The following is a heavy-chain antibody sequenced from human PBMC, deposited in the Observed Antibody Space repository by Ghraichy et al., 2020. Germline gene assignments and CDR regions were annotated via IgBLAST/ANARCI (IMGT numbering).Heavy chain of an antibody. V-gene: IGHV3-21*01. Sequence: GGSLRLSCAASGFTFSSYSMNWVRQAPGKGLEWVSSISASSSFIYYADSVKGRFTISRDNAKNSLYLQINGLRAEDTAVYYCARACGDSLWDVLLDGFDIWGRGTMVTVSS. CDR3: ARACGDSLWDVLLDGFDI. CDR2: ISASSSFI. CDR1: GFTFSSYS. D-gene: IGHD2-15*01. J-gene: IGHJ3*02.